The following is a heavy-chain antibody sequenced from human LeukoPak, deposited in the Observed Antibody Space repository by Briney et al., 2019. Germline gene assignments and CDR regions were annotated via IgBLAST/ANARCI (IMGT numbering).Heavy chain of an antibody. V-gene: IGHV4-59*12. CDR1: GGSISSYY. J-gene: IGHJ4*02. Sequence: SETLSLTCTVSGGSISSYYWSWIRQPPGKGLEWIGYIYYSGSTYYNPSLKSRVTISVDTSKNQFSLKLSSVTAADTAVYYCARDYGDTAGFDYWGQGTLVTVSS. D-gene: IGHD4-17*01. CDR3: ARDYGDTAGFDY. CDR2: IYYSGST.